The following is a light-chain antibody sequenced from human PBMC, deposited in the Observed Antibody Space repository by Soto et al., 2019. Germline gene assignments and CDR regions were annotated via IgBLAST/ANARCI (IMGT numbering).Light chain of an antibody. J-gene: IGLJ1*01. CDR1: NNL. CDR3: CAYVGARSYG. V-gene: IGLV2-23*01. Sequence: QSVLTQPASVSGSPGQSITISCTGTNNLVSWYQQHPGKAPKVVLYEGTKRPSGVSNRFSGSNSGSTASLTISGLQAEDEAHYFCCAYVGARSYGVGPGTKV. CDR2: EGT.